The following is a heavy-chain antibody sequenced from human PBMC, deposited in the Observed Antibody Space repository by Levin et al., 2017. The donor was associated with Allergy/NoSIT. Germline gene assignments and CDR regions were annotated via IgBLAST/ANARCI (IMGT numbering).Heavy chain of an antibody. CDR1: GFTFSSYG. J-gene: IGHJ6*02. Sequence: GESLKISCAASGFTFSSYGMHWVRQAPGKGLEWVAVISYDGSNKYYADSVKGRFTISRDNSKNTLYLQMNSLRAEDTAVYYCAKEIAAAGTDYYYYGMDVWGQGTTVTVSS. V-gene: IGHV3-30*18. D-gene: IGHD6-13*01. CDR3: AKEIAAAGTDYYYYGMDV. CDR2: ISYDGSNK.